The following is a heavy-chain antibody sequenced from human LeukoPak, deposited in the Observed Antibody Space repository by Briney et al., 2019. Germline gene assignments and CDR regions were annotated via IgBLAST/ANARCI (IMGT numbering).Heavy chain of an antibody. CDR2: IWYDGGNK. CDR1: GFIFSSYR. D-gene: IGHD6-19*01. V-gene: IGHV3-33*01. J-gene: IGHJ6*02. CDR3: AGDSIAVAADEGDYYCYGMDV. Sequence: GGSLTLSCAACGFIFSSYRMHWVRQAAGKEPDWVAVIWYDGGNKFYLGSVKGRFTIYSDNSKQTVYLQMNSLRAEDTAVYYCAGDSIAVAADEGDYYCYGMDVWGQGTTVTVSS.